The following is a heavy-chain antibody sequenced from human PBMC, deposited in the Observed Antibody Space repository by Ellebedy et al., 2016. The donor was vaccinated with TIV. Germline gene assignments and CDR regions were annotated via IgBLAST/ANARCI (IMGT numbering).Heavy chain of an antibody. D-gene: IGHD3-10*01. Sequence: AASVKVSCKASGYTFTSYGISWVRQAPGQGLEWMGWISAYNGNTNYAQKLQGRVTMTTDTSTSTAYMELSSLRSEDTAVYYCARADRGDWYFDLWGRGTLVTVSS. CDR2: ISAYNGNT. V-gene: IGHV1-18*01. CDR1: GYTFTSYG. J-gene: IGHJ2*01. CDR3: ARADRGDWYFDL.